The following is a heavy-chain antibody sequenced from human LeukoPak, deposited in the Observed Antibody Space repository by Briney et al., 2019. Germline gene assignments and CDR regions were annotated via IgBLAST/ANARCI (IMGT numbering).Heavy chain of an antibody. Sequence: SETLSLTCTVSGGSISSYYWSWIRQPPGKGLEWIGEINHSGSTNYNPSLKSRVTISVDTSKNQFSLKLSSVTAADTAVYYCARRVVPAARIAGRWFDPWGQGTLVTVSS. CDR1: GGSISSYY. CDR3: ARRVVPAARIAGRWFDP. J-gene: IGHJ5*02. CDR2: INHSGST. V-gene: IGHV4-34*01. D-gene: IGHD2-2*01.